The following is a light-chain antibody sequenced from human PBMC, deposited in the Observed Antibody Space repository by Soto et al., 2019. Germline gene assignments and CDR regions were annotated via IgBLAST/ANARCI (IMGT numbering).Light chain of an antibody. CDR1: QSISSSY. CDR2: GAS. J-gene: IGKJ2*01. CDR3: HQYDNAPQT. V-gene: IGKV3-20*01. Sequence: EIVLTQSPGTLSFSPVERATLSCRASQSISSSYFAWYQQKPGQAPRVLIYGASKRATGIPDRISGSGSGTDFSLTISRLEPEDFAVYYCHQYDNAPQTYGQGTKGDIK.